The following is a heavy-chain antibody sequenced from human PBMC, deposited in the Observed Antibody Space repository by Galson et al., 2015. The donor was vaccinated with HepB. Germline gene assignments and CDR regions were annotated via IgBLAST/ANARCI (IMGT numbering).Heavy chain of an antibody. CDR2: IIPILGIA. CDR1: GGTFSSYT. D-gene: IGHD6-13*01. V-gene: IGHV1-69*02. J-gene: IGHJ6*02. CDR3: ARGGDSNSSSWYAYYYYGMDV. Sequence: SVKVSCKASGGTFSSYTISWVRQAPGQGLEWMGRIIPILGIANYAQKFQGRVTITADKSTSTAYMELSSLRSEDTAVYYCARGGDSNSSSWYAYYYYGMDVWGQGTTVTVSS.